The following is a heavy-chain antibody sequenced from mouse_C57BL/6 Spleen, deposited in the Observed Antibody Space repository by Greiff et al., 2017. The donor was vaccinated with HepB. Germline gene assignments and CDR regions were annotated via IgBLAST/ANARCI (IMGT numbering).Heavy chain of an antibody. D-gene: IGHD3-1*01. Sequence: EVKLQQSGPELVKPGASVKISCKASGYTFTDYYMNWVKQSHGKSLEWIGDINPNNGGTSYNQKFKGKATLTVDKSSSTAYMELRSLTSEDSSVYYCAKSQLFSDVWGTGTTVTVSS. CDR1: GYTFTDYY. V-gene: IGHV1-26*01. CDR2: INPNNGGT. CDR3: AKSQLFSDV. J-gene: IGHJ1*03.